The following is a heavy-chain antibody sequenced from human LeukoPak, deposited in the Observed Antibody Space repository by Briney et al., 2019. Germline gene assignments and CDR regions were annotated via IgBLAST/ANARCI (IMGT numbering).Heavy chain of an antibody. Sequence: SETLSLTCTVSGDSISSSTSYWGWIRQPPGKGLAWIGSIYYSGSTYYNPSLKSRVTISVDTSKNQFSLKLSSVTAADTAVYYCAGGYSYGSTYYYMDVWGKGTTVTISS. CDR2: IYYSGST. CDR3: AGGYSYGSTYYYMDV. J-gene: IGHJ6*03. CDR1: GDSISSSTSY. V-gene: IGHV4-39*07. D-gene: IGHD5-18*01.